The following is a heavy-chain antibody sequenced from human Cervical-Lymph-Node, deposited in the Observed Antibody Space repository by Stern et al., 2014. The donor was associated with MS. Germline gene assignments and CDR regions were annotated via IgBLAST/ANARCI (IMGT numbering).Heavy chain of an antibody. CDR2: TSDDGDKN. Sequence: VKLVESGGGVVQPGRSLRLSCGASGFTFRNYAMPWVREAQGKGLEWVSVTSDDGDKNYYADYVRGRFTVSRNNSKNTLYLQISSLRPDDTATYYCARSAHSDYWGQGSLVIVSS. CDR3: ARSAHSDY. J-gene: IGHJ4*02. CDR1: GFTFRNYA. V-gene: IGHV3-30-3*01. D-gene: IGHD3-3*02.